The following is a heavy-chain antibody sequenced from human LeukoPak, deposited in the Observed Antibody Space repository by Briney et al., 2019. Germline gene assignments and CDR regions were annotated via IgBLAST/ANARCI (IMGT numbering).Heavy chain of an antibody. J-gene: IGHJ4*02. CDR2: IHYDGREQ. Sequence: GGSLRLSCAASGFIFSNHDMHWVRQAPGRGLEWVSFIHYDGREQYYADSVKGRFTISRDNSKNTLYLQMNSLRAEDTAVYYCASIAAAGSGYWGQGTLVTVSS. V-gene: IGHV3-30*02. D-gene: IGHD6-13*01. CDR3: ASIAAAGSGY. CDR1: GFIFSNHD.